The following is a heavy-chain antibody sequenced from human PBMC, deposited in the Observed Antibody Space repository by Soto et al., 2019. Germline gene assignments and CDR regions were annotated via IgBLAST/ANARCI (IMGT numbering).Heavy chain of an antibody. V-gene: IGHV2-5*02. J-gene: IGHJ4*02. CDR3: AHRHPLYGDWGGGYFDY. CDR2: IYWDDDK. D-gene: IGHD4-17*01. Sequence: QITLKESGPALVTPTQTLTLTCTFSGFSLSTSGVGVGWIRQPPGKALEWLAVIYWDDDKRYSPSLRSRLTITKDTSRNQGVLTMTNMDPVDTGTYYCAHRHPLYGDWGGGYFDYWGQGALVTVSS. CDR1: GFSLSTSGVG.